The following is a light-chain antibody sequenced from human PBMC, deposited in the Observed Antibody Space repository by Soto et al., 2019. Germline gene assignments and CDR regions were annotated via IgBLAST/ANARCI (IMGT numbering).Light chain of an antibody. CDR3: SLYTCSGTPV. CDR2: DVS. J-gene: IGLJ2*01. Sequence: QSALTQPASVSGSPGQSITISCTGTSSDVGGYNYVSWYQQHPGKAPKLMIYDVSNQPSGVSNRFSGSKSGNTASLTISWGEAEDEADYYCSLYTCSGTPVFGGGTKLTVL. CDR1: SSDVGGYNY. V-gene: IGLV2-14*01.